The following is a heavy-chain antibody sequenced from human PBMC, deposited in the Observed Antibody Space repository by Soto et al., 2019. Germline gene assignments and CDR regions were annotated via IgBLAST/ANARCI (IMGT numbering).Heavy chain of an antibody. CDR2: ISVGGDTT. V-gene: IGHV3-23*01. CDR1: GFTFNNYA. CDR3: AKGRGGSGSLPPRVDF. J-gene: IGHJ4*02. Sequence: EVQLLESGGGLVQPGGSLRLSCAASGFTFNNYAMTWVRQAPGKGLEWVSAISVGGDTTSYADSVKDRFNFYRHGSKNTLYLQMRSLRAEDTALYYCAKGRGGSGSLPPRVDFWGQGTLVTVSS. D-gene: IGHD3-10*01.